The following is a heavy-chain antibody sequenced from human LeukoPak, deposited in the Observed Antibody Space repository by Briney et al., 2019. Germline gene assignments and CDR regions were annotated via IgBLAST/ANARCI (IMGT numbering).Heavy chain of an antibody. CDR3: ARTTVTRTDYYFDY. V-gene: IGHV1-3*01. CDR1: GGTFSSYA. J-gene: IGHJ4*02. D-gene: IGHD4-17*01. Sequence: ASVKVSCKASGGTFSSYAISWVRQAPGQGLEWMGWINAGNGNTKYSQKFQGRVTITRDTSASTAYMELSSLRSEDTAVYYCARTTVTRTDYYFDYWGQGTLVTVSS. CDR2: INAGNGNT.